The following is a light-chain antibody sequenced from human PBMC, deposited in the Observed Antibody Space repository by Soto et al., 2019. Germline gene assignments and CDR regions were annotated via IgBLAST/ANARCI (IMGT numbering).Light chain of an antibody. CDR1: SSDIGGYNF. V-gene: IGLV2-8*01. Sequence: QSALTQPPSASGSPGQSVAISCTGTSSDIGGYNFVSWYQQHPGKAPKLMIYDVTTRPSGVPDRFSGSKSGNTATLIVSGLQREDEADYYCSSHGGSNDPYVFGPGTKLTVL. CDR3: SSHGGSNDPYV. J-gene: IGLJ1*01. CDR2: DVT.